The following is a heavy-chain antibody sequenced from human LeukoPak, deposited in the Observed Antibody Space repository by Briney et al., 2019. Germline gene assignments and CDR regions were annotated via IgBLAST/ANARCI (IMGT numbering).Heavy chain of an antibody. Sequence: ASLKVSCKASGYSFISYGLYWVRQAPGQGLEWMGWISPYNGNTNYAQNLQGRVTMTTDTSTSTAYMELRSLRSDDTAVYYCAGVDNGGFTWSLYYFDYWGQGTLVTVSS. J-gene: IGHJ4*02. D-gene: IGHD1-14*01. CDR1: GYSFISYG. CDR2: ISPYNGNT. V-gene: IGHV1-18*01. CDR3: AGVDNGGFTWSLYYFDY.